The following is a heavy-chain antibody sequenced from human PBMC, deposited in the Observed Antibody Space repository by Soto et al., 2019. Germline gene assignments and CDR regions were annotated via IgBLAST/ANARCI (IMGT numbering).Heavy chain of an antibody. CDR1: GFSLSTSGVG. CDR2: IYWDDDK. CDR3: PYRQEYRGSWDSGWLDP. D-gene: IGHD6-13*01. Sequence: QITLKESGPPLVEPTQTLTLTCAFSGFSLSTSGVGVGWIRQPPGKALEWLAFIYWDDDKRYSPSLRPRLPIIKDTSNNQVVLIMTNLDPVDTATYYCPYRQEYRGSWDSGWLDPWGQGTLVTVSS. V-gene: IGHV2-5*02. J-gene: IGHJ5*02.